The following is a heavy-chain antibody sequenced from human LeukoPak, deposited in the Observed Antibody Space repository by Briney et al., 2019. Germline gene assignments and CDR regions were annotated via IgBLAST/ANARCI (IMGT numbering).Heavy chain of an antibody. CDR1: GFTFSSYA. CDR3: AKDLYSSGYSDY. D-gene: IGHD3-22*01. J-gene: IGHJ4*02. CDR2: ISGSGGST. V-gene: IGHV3-23*01. Sequence: GGSLRLSCAASGFTFSSYAMSWVRQAPGKGLEWVSAISGSGGSTYYADSVKGRFTISRDNSKNTLYLQMSSLRAEDTAVYYCAKDLYSSGYSDYWGQGTLVTVSS.